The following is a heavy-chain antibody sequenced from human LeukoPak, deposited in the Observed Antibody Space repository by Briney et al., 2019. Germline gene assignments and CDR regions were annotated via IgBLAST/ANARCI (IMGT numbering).Heavy chain of an antibody. V-gene: IGHV1-2*02. Sequence: GASVKVSCKASGYTFTDYYMHWVRQAPGQGLEWMGWINPNSGGTNYAQKFQGRVTMTRDTSISTAYMELSRLRSDDTAIYYCARDACSGGSCHSAFDYWGQGTLLTVSS. CDR3: ARDACSGGSCHSAFDY. J-gene: IGHJ4*02. D-gene: IGHD2-15*01. CDR1: GYTFTDYY. CDR2: INPNSGGT.